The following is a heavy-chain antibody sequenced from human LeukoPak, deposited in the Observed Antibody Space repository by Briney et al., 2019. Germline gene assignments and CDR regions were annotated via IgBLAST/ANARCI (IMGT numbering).Heavy chain of an antibody. V-gene: IGHV3-9*01. CDR1: GFTFDDYA. D-gene: IGHD3-22*01. J-gene: IGHJ6*03. CDR3: ARSPGGYDSSGYYSYYYYMDV. Sequence: GGSLRLSCAASGFTFDDYAMHGVRQVPGKGLEWVSGINWNSNRIDYADSVKGRFTISRDNSKNTLYLQMNSLRAEDTAVYYRARSPGGYDSSGYYSYYYYMDVWGKGTTVTISS. CDR2: INWNSNRI.